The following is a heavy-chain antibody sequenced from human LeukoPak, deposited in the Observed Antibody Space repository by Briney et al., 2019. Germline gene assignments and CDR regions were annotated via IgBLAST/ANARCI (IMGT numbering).Heavy chain of an antibody. D-gene: IGHD3-10*01. CDR3: AKDQLLWFGVITHYYYYGMDV. V-gene: IGHV3-23*01. CDR1: GFTFSSYA. CDR2: ISGSGDTT. Sequence: GGSLRLSCAASGFTFSSYAMNWVRQAPGKGLEWVSFISGSGDTTYYADSVKGRFTISRDNSKNTLYLQMNSLRAEDTAVYYCAKDQLLWFGVITHYYYYGMDVWGQGTTVTVSS. J-gene: IGHJ6*02.